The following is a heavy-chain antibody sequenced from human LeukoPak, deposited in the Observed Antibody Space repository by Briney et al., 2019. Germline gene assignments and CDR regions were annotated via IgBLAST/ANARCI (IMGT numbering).Heavy chain of an antibody. D-gene: IGHD6-19*01. V-gene: IGHV1-2*02. Sequence: ASVKVSCKASGYTFTGYYMHWVRQAPGQGLEWMGWINPNSGGTNYAQKFQGRVTMTRDTSISTAYMELSRLRSDDTAVYYCARARVRYSSGWYSWFAPWGQGTLVTVSS. CDR1: GYTFTGYY. CDR2: INPNSGGT. CDR3: ARARVRYSSGWYSWFAP. J-gene: IGHJ5*02.